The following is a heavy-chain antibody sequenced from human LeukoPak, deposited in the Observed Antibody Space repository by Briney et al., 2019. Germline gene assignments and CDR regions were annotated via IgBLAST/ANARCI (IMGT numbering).Heavy chain of an antibody. V-gene: IGHV1-2*02. CDR2: INPNSGGT. Sequence: ASVKVSCKASGYTFTTYAIHWVRQAPGQGLEWMGWINPNSGGTNYAQKFQGRVTMTRDMSTSTDYMELSSLRSEDTAIYYCARDNSVGDNAWWFDPWGQGTLVTVSS. CDR3: ARDNSVGDNAWWFDP. D-gene: IGHD1-26*01. CDR1: GYTFTTYA. J-gene: IGHJ5*02.